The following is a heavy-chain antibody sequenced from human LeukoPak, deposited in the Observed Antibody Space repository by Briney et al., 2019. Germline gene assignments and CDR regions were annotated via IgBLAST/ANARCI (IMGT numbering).Heavy chain of an antibody. V-gene: IGHV4-31*03. D-gene: IGHD3-10*01. J-gene: IGHJ5*02. CDR1: GGSISSGGYY. CDR2: IYHSGST. Sequence: SQTLSLTCTVSGGSISSGGYYWSWIRQHPGKGLEWIGYIYHSGSTHYNPSLKSRVTISVDTSKNQFSLKLSSVTAADTAVHYCARDGSGSYYKWRDNWFDPWGQGTLVTVSS. CDR3: ARDGSGSYYKWRDNWFDP.